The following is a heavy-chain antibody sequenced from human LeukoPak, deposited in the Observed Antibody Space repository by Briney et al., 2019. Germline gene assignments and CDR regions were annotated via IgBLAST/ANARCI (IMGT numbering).Heavy chain of an antibody. CDR1: GLTSTGYS. V-gene: IGHV3-21*06. Sequence: GGSLRLSCVVSGLTSTGYSMTWVRQAPGKGLEWVSSISSSSDYIFYADSVKGRFTISRDNAKNSLYLQMNSLRAEDTAVYYCARANSSGWYSALVYYFDYWGQGTLVTVSS. CDR3: ARANSSGWYSALVYYFDY. J-gene: IGHJ4*02. CDR2: ISSSSDYI. D-gene: IGHD6-19*01.